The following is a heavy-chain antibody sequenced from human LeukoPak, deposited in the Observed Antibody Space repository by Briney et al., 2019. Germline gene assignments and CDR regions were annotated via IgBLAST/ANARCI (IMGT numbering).Heavy chain of an antibody. CDR2: ISSSGSTM. J-gene: IGHJ4*02. CDR3: TRGFDISDY. V-gene: IGHV3-48*04. D-gene: IGHD3-9*01. Sequence: GGSLRLSCAVSGLTFSSYSMNWVRQAPGKGLEWLSYISSSGSTMYYADSVKGRFTISRDNARNSLYLQMNSLRVEDTATYYCTRGFDISDYWGQGTVVTVSS. CDR1: GLTFSSYS.